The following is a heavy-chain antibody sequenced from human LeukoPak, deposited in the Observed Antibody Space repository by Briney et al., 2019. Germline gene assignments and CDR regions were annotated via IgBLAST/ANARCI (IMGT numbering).Heavy chain of an antibody. V-gene: IGHV1-2*02. CDR1: GYTFTGYY. Sequence: GASVKVSCKASGYTFTGYYMHWVRQAPGQGLEWMGWINPNSGGTNYAQKFQGRVTMTRDTSISAAYMELSRLRSDDTAVYYCASEVVSYYDILTGYYPDYYYYGMDVWGQGTTVTVSS. CDR3: ASEVVSYYDILTGYYPDYYYYGMDV. CDR2: INPNSGGT. D-gene: IGHD3-9*01. J-gene: IGHJ6*02.